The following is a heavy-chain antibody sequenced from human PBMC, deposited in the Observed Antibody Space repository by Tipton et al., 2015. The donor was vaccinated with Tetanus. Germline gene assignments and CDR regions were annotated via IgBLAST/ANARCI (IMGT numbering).Heavy chain of an antibody. CDR3: ARVPTNPLAVDRPTDY. CDR1: GYTFNTFG. Sequence: QVQLVQSGAEVKKPGASVKVSCKASGYTFNTFGISWVRQAPGQGLEWIGWISVYNGNTNYGQNVQGRVTMTTDTPTSTAYMELRGLRSDDAAVYYCARVPTNPLAVDRPTDYWGQGTLVTVSS. CDR2: ISVYNGNT. V-gene: IGHV1-18*01. J-gene: IGHJ4*02. D-gene: IGHD6-19*01.